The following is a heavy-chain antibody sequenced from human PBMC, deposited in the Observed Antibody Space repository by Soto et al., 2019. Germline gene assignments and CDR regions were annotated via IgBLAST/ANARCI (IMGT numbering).Heavy chain of an antibody. V-gene: IGHV1-2*02. CDR3: ARGKRTMFRGARYEYYGTDV. Sequence: ASVKVSCKASGYTFTGYYMHWVRQAPGQGLEWMGWINPNSGGTNYAQKFQGRVTMTRDTSISTAYMELSRLRSDDTAVYYCARGKRTMFRGARYEYYGTDVWGQGTTVTVSS. J-gene: IGHJ6*02. CDR2: INPNSGGT. D-gene: IGHD3-10*01. CDR1: GYTFTGYY.